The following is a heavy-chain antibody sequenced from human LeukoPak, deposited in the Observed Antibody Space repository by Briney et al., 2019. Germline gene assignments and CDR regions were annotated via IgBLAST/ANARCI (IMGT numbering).Heavy chain of an antibody. D-gene: IGHD2-2*01. CDR2: INAGNGNT. V-gene: IGHV1-3*01. CDR3: ARDRRVWEYEPFAFDY. Sequence: ASVKVSCKASGYTFTSYAMHWVRQAPGQRLEWMGWINAGNGNTKYSQKFQGRVTITRDTSASTAYMELSRLRSDDTAVYYCARDRRVWEYEPFAFDYWGQGTLVTVSS. J-gene: IGHJ4*02. CDR1: GYTFTSYA.